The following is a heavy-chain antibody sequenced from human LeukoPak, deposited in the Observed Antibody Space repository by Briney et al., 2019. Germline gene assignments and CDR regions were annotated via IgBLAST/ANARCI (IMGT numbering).Heavy chain of an antibody. Sequence: GESLKISCKGSGYSLTNYWIGWVRQMPGKGLEWMGIISLGDSDTRYSPCFQGQVTISVDKSISPAYLQWNSLKASDTAMYYCARVRLDYDYVWGSYRAPSYYYYMDVWGKGTTVTVPS. CDR3: ARVRLDYDYVWGSYRAPSYYYYMDV. D-gene: IGHD3-16*02. CDR2: ISLGDSDT. J-gene: IGHJ6*03. V-gene: IGHV5-51*01. CDR1: GYSLTNYW.